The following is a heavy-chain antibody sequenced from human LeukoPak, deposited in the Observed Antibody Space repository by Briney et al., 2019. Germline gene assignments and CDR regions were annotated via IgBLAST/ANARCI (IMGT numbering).Heavy chain of an antibody. CDR1: GYTFTSYY. J-gene: IGHJ4*02. CDR3: ARNTINSSGYRLYY. V-gene: IGHV1-8*02. D-gene: IGHD3-22*01. Sequence: ASVKVSCKASGYTFTSYYMHWVRQATGQGLEWMGWMNPNSGNTGYAQKFQGRVTMTRNTSISTAYMELSSLRSEDTAVYYCARNTINSSGYRLYYWGQGTLVTVSS. CDR2: MNPNSGNT.